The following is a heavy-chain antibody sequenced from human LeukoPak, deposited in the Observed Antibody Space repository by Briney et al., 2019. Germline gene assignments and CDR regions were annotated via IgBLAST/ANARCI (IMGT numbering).Heavy chain of an antibody. V-gene: IGHV3-11*01. CDR3: ARDRVAAAGWGYDAFGI. Sequence: GGSLRLSCAASGFTFSDYYMSWIRQAPGKGLEWVSYISTIGSTIYYADSVKGRFTISRDNAKNSLYLQMNSLRAEETAVYYCARDRVAAAGWGYDAFGIWGQGTMVTVSS. J-gene: IGHJ3*02. CDR2: ISTIGSTI. D-gene: IGHD6-13*01. CDR1: GFTFSDYY.